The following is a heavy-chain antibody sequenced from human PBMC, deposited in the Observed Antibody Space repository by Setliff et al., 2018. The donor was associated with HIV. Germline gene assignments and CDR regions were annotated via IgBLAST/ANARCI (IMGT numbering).Heavy chain of an antibody. V-gene: IGHV4-31*03. CDR3: ARDLREVGGGSYADY. CDR2: INNSGRI. J-gene: IGHJ4*02. CDR1: GGSISRGAYY. Sequence: SETLSLTCTVSGGSISRGAYYWSWIRQHPGKGLEWIAYINNSGRIYYNTSLKGRVTISVDTSKNQFSLKRSSVTAADTAVYYCARDLREVGGGSYADYWGQGTLVTVSS. D-gene: IGHD1-26*01.